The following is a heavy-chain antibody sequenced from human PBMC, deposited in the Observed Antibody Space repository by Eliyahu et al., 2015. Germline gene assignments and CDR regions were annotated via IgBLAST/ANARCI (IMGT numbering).Heavy chain of an antibody. CDR3: VKDNYSHIPRVPAWIDP. V-gene: IGHV3-64D*06. J-gene: IGHJ5*02. CDR1: GFPFXSFX. D-gene: IGHD2-2*01. Sequence: EVQLVESGGGLVQPGGSLRLSXSAXGFPFXSFXMHWVRQAPGKGLEYVSAISSNGGSTYYADSVKGRFTISRDNSKNTLYLQMSSLRAEDTAVYYCVKDNYSHIPRVPAWIDPWGQGTLVTVSS. CDR2: ISSNGGST.